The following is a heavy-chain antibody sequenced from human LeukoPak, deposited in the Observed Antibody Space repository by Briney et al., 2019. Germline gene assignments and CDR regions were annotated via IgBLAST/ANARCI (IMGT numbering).Heavy chain of an antibody. CDR1: GGSISSYY. Sequence: SETLSLTCTVSGGSISSYYWSWIRQPPGKGLEWIGYIYYSGSTNYNPSLKSRVTISVDTYKNQFSLKLSSVTAADTAVYYCARDQGSSWNAFDIWGQGTMVTVSS. J-gene: IGHJ3*02. V-gene: IGHV4-59*01. CDR2: IYYSGST. D-gene: IGHD6-13*01. CDR3: ARDQGSSWNAFDI.